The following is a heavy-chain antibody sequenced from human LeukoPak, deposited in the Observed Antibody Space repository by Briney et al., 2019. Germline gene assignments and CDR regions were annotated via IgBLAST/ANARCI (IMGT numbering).Heavy chain of an antibody. CDR1: GFTFSTYW. V-gene: IGHV3-74*01. D-gene: IGHD2-2*01. J-gene: IGHJ4*02. Sequence: GGSLRLSCAASGFTFSTYWMHWVRQAPGKGLVWVSRIDHDGINTYYADSVKGRFTISRDNAKNTLYLQMNSLRAEDTAVYYCARGYCSSTSCRPSFGYWGQGTLVTVSS. CDR3: ARGYCSSTSCRPSFGY. CDR2: IDHDGINT.